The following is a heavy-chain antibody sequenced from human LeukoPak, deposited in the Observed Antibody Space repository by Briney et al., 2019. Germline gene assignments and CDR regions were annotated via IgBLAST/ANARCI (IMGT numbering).Heavy chain of an antibody. V-gene: IGHV3-7*01. CDR2: IKQGGNLK. J-gene: IGHJ4*02. CDR3: ARFGYSGWNLEN. CDR1: GFSFRDFW. D-gene: IGHD5-12*01. Sequence: GGSLRLSCAAPGFSFRDFWMTWVRKAPGKGLERVANIKQGGNLKYYVDSVKGRFTISRDDAESSLYVQMNNLKDEDTAVYYCARFGYSGWNLENWGQGTLVTVSS.